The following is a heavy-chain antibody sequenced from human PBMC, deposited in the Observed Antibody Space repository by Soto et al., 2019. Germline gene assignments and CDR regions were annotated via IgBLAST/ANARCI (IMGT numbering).Heavy chain of an antibody. J-gene: IGHJ1*01. CDR1: GGTFSSYT. Sequence: SVKVSCKASGGTFSSYTISWVRQAPGQGLEWMGRIIPILGIANYAQKFQGRVTITADKSTSTAYMELSSLRSEDTAVYYCARGVEGSGSRTEYFQHWGQGTLVTVSS. CDR2: IIPILGIA. D-gene: IGHD2-15*01. CDR3: ARGVEGSGSRTEYFQH. V-gene: IGHV1-69*02.